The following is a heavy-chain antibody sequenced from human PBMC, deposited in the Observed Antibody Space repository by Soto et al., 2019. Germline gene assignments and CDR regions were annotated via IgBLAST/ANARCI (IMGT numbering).Heavy chain of an antibody. Sequence: QVQLVQSGAEVKKPGASVTVSCKASGYRFSDYYLHWVRQAPGQGPEWMGWMHPNSGDTKYAQKFKGRVTMTRDTSVRTAFMELNWLKSDDTAVYYCARESGGATATLDYYYFYMDVWGIGTTVTVSS. CDR1: GYRFSDYY. D-gene: IGHD5-12*01. V-gene: IGHV1-2*02. CDR2: MHPNSGDT. J-gene: IGHJ6*03. CDR3: ARESGGATATLDYYYFYMDV.